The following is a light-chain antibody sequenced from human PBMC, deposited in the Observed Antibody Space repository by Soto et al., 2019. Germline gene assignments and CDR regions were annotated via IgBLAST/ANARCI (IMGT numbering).Light chain of an antibody. V-gene: IGKV4-1*01. CDR1: QSVFYSSNNNNY. J-gene: IGKJ1*01. CDR2: WAS. CDR3: QQYCHTPLT. Sequence: DTVMTQSPESLAVSLGERATINCKSSQSVFYSSNNNNYLAWYQQKPGQPPKLLIYWASTRDSGVPDRFSGSGSGTDFTLTISSLQAEDVAVYYCQQYCHTPLTFGQGTKVEIK.